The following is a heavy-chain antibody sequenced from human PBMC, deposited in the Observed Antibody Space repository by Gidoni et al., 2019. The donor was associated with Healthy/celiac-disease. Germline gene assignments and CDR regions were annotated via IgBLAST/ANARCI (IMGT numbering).Heavy chain of an antibody. J-gene: IGHJ4*02. CDR1: GFTFSDYY. D-gene: IGHD3-3*01. Sequence: QVQLVESGGGLVKPGGSLRLSCAASGFTFSDYYMRWIRQAPGKGLEWVSDISSSGSTIYYADSVKGRFTISRDNAKNSLYLQMNSLRAEDTAVYYCARSSNYDFWSGFEYYFDYWGQGTLVTVSS. CDR3: ARSSNYDFWSGFEYYFDY. V-gene: IGHV3-11*01. CDR2: ISSSGSTI.